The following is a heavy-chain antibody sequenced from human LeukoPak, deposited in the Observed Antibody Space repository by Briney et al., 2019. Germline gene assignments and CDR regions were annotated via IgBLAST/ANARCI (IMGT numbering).Heavy chain of an antibody. CDR1: GFTFSSYA. D-gene: IGHD3-10*01. V-gene: IGHV3-23*01. CDR3: AASYMARGVIPKFDY. J-gene: IGHJ4*02. Sequence: GGSLRLSCAASGFTFSSYAMSWVRQAPGRGLEWVSAISGSGGSTYYADSVKGRFTISRDNSKNTLYLQMNSLRAEDTAVYYCAASYMARGVIPKFDYWGQGTLVTVSS. CDR2: ISGSGGST.